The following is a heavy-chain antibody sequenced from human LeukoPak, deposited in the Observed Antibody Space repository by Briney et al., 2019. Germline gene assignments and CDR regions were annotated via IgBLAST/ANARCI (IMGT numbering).Heavy chain of an antibody. J-gene: IGHJ4*02. CDR2: FDPEDGET. V-gene: IGHV1-24*01. CDR3: ATPTYSGSDLGFDY. D-gene: IGHD5-12*01. Sequence: ASVKVSCKVSGYTLTELSMHWVRQAPGKGLEWMGGFDPEDGETIYAQKFQGRVTMTEDTSTDTAYMELISLRSEDTAVYYCATPTYSGSDLGFDYWGQGTLVTVSS. CDR1: GYTLTELS.